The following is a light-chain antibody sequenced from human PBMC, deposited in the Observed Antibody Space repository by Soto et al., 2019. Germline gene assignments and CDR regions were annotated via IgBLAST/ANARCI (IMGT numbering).Light chain of an antibody. Sequence: EIVLTQSPATLSLSPGERATLSCRASQSVSSYLAWYQQKPGQAPSLLIYDASNRATGIPARFSGSGSGTDFPLTISSLEPEDFAVYYCQQRSNWPPWTFGQGTQVQIK. CDR1: QSVSSY. CDR2: DAS. J-gene: IGKJ1*01. V-gene: IGKV3-11*01. CDR3: QQRSNWPPWT.